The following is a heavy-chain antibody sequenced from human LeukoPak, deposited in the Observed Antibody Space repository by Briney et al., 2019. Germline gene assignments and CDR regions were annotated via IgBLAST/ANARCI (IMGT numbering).Heavy chain of an antibody. Sequence: GGSLRLSCAGSGFSISTYWIHWVRHAPGKGLGWVSRINPDGSTTYYADSVKGRITISRDNAKNTLYLQMNSLRAEDTAVYYCVRGVADSYGQFDNWGQGTLVTVSS. V-gene: IGHV3-74*01. D-gene: IGHD3-10*01. CDR2: INPDGSTT. CDR3: VRGVADSYGQFDN. CDR1: GFSISTYW. J-gene: IGHJ4*02.